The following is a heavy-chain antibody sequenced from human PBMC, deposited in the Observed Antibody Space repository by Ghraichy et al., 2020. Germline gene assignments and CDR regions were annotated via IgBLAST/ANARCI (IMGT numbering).Heavy chain of an antibody. Sequence: GVLRLSCAASGFTFSSYSMNWVRQAPGKGLEWVSSISSSSYIYYADSVKGRFTISRDNAKNSLYLQMNSLRAEDTAVYYCAQWLVPETDYWGQGTLVTVSS. CDR1: GFTFSSYS. V-gene: IGHV3-21*01. J-gene: IGHJ4*02. CDR3: AQWLVPETDY. D-gene: IGHD6-19*01. CDR2: ISSSSYI.